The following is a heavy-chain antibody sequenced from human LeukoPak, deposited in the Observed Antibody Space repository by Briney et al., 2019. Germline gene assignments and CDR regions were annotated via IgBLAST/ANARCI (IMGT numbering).Heavy chain of an antibody. CDR1: GFTISYNY. V-gene: IGHV3-53*04. CDR3: ARDIPVDSRSSVPKPVRDS. CDR2: IYSNTSA. J-gene: IGHJ5*02. D-gene: IGHD6-6*01. Sequence: PGGSLRLSCAASGFTISYNYMSWVRQAPGKGLQWDSVIYSNTSAYYADSVKGRFTISRHNSKNTLYLQMTSLRAEDTAVYYCARDIPVDSRSSVPKPVRDSWGQGTLVTVSS.